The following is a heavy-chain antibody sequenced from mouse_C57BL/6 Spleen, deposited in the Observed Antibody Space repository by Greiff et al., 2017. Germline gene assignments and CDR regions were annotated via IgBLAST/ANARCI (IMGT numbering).Heavy chain of an antibody. V-gene: IGHV1-55*01. D-gene: IGHD2-1*01. Sequence: QVHVKQPGAELVKPGASVKMSCKASGYTFTSYWITWVKQRPGQGLEWIGDIYPGSGSTNYNEKFKSKATLTVDTSSSTAYMQLSSLTSEDSAVYYCARGLSTEAMDYWGQGTSVTVSS. J-gene: IGHJ4*01. CDR1: GYTFTSYW. CDR2: IYPGSGST. CDR3: ARGLSTEAMDY.